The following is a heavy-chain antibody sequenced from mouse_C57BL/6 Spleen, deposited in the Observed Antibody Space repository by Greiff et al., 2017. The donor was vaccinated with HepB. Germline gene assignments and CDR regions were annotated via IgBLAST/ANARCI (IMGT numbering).Heavy chain of an antibody. Sequence: QVQLQQPGAELVKPGASVKLSCKASGYTFTSYWMHWVKQRPGQGLEWIGMIHPNSGSTNYNEKFKSKATLTVDKSSSTAYMQLSSLTSEDSAVYYCARSGEFITTVRFAYWGQGTLVTVSA. J-gene: IGHJ3*01. CDR1: GYTFTSYW. D-gene: IGHD1-1*01. CDR2: IHPNSGST. CDR3: ARSGEFITTVRFAY. V-gene: IGHV1-64*01.